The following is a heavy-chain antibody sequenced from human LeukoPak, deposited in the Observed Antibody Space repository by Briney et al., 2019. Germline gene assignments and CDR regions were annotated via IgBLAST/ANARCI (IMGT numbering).Heavy chain of an antibody. CDR3: AKSSYYDSSGYYREYYFDY. Sequence: GGSLRLSCAASRFIFSNAWMSWVRQAPGKGLEWVSAISGSGGSTYYADSVKGRFTISRDNSKNTLYLQMSSLRAGDTAVYYCAKSSYYDSSGYYREYYFDYWGQGTLVTVSS. CDR1: RFIFSNAW. J-gene: IGHJ4*02. V-gene: IGHV3-23*01. CDR2: ISGSGGST. D-gene: IGHD3-22*01.